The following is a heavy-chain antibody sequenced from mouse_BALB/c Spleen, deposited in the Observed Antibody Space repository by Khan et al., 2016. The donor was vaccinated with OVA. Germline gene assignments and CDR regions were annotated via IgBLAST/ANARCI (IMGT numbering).Heavy chain of an antibody. CDR1: GYSITSNYA. CDR3: ARMNDYGYAVDY. D-gene: IGHD1-1*01. J-gene: IGHJ4*01. Sequence: EVKLEESGPGLVKPSQSLSLTCTVTGYSITSNYAWNWLRQFPGNQLEWMGYISYSGSTSYNPSLKSRISITRDTSKNQFFLQLNSVTTEDTATYYCARMNDYGYAVDYWGQGTSVTVSS. V-gene: IGHV3-2*02. CDR2: ISYSGST.